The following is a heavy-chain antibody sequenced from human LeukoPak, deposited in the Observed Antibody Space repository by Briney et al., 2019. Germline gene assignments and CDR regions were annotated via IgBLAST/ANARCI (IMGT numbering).Heavy chain of an antibody. CDR1: GLTFSSYW. CDR3: AKFPGAFYYYYMDV. J-gene: IGHJ6*03. CDR2: IEQDGGEK. V-gene: IGHV3-7*03. Sequence: GGSLRLSCVASGLTFSSYWMSWVRQAPGKGLEWVANIEQDGGEKYYVDSVVGRFTISRDNAKNSLYLQMNSLRAEDTAVYYCAKFPGAFYYYYMDVWGKGTTVTVSS.